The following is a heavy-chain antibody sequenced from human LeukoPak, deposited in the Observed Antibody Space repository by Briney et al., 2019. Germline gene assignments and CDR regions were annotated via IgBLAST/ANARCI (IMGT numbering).Heavy chain of an antibody. Sequence: SETLSLTCAVSGYSISSGYYWGWIRQPPGKGLEWIGSIYHNGSTYYNPSLKSRVTISVDTSKNQFSLKLSSVTAADTAVYYCARLAVSLYDFWSGYRWFDPWGQGTLVTVSS. CDR3: ARLAVSLYDFWSGYRWFDP. D-gene: IGHD3-3*01. J-gene: IGHJ5*02. CDR2: IYHNGST. V-gene: IGHV4-38-2*01. CDR1: GYSISSGYY.